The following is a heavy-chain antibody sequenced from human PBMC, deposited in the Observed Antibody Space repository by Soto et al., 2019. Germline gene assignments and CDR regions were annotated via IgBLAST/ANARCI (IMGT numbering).Heavy chain of an antibody. Sequence: QVQLQQWGAGLLKPSETLSLTCAVYGGSFSGYYWSWIRQPPGKGLEWIGEINHSGSTNYNPSLKIRVSISVDPSKNQFYLKLSAVTAADTAVYYCARAPSWVRGVISHDAFDIWGQGTMVTVSS. CDR2: INHSGST. CDR1: GGSFSGYY. D-gene: IGHD3-10*01. CDR3: ARAPSWVRGVISHDAFDI. J-gene: IGHJ3*02. V-gene: IGHV4-34*01.